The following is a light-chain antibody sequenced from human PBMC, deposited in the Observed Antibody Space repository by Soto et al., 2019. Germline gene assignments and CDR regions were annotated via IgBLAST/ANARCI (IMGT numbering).Light chain of an antibody. Sequence: VLTQSPLSLPVTPGEPASISCRSSQSLVHRNGYDSLDWYLQKPGQSPQLLIYLSTHRASGVPDRFSGSGSGTDFTLTISSVQTEDVGVYYCMQARQKPVTFGGGTKVVIK. V-gene: IGKV2-28*01. CDR1: QSLVHRNGYDS. CDR3: MQARQKPVT. CDR2: LST. J-gene: IGKJ4*01.